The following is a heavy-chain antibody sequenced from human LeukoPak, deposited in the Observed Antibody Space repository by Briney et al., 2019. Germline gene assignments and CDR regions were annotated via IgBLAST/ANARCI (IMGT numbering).Heavy chain of an antibody. CDR3: ARGSGSSSWFDP. D-gene: IGHD1-26*01. CDR2: ISSSSSYI. CDR1: GFTFSSYS. V-gene: IGHV3-21*01. J-gene: IGHJ5*02. Sequence: GGSLRLSCAASGFTFSSYSMNWVRQAPGKGLEWVSSISSSSSYIYYADSVKGRFTISRDNAKNSLYLQMNSLRAEDTAVYYCARGSGSSSWFDPWGQGTLVTVAS.